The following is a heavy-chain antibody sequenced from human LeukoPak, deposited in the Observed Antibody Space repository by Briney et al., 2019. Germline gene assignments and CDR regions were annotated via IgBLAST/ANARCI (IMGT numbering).Heavy chain of an antibody. CDR3: ARMASNSFGDY. J-gene: IGHJ4*02. CDR2: ISSRSTYI. CDR1: GFTFSNYN. D-gene: IGHD5-24*01. Sequence: GGSLRLSCAASGFTFSNYNMSWVRQAPGKGLEWVASISSRSTYIYYADSVKGRFTISRDNAKNSLFLQMNSLRADDTALYYCARMASNSFGDYWGQGTLVTVSS. V-gene: IGHV3-21*01.